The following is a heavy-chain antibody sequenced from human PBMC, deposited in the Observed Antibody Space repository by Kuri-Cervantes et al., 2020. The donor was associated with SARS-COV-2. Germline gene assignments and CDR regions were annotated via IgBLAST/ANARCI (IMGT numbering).Heavy chain of an antibody. CDR1: GYTFTGYY. CDR3: ARVPYYGPLDY. D-gene: IGHD4-17*01. V-gene: IGHV1-2*02. Sequence: ASVKVSCRASGYTFTGYYMHWVRQAPGQGLEWMGWINPNSGGTNYAQKFQGRVTMTRDTSISTAYMELSRLRSDDTAVYHCARVPYYGPLDYWGQGTLVTVSS. J-gene: IGHJ4*02. CDR2: INPNSGGT.